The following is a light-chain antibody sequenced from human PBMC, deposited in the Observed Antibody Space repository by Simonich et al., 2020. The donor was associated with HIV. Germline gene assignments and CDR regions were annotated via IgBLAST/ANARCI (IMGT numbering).Light chain of an antibody. Sequence: DIPMTQSPSSLSASVGVRLTITCRASQVIINSLAWYQQKPGKAPKLLLYAASRLESGVPSRFSGSGSGTDFTLTISSLQPEDFATYYCQQANSFPPRYTFGQGTKLEIK. CDR1: QVIINS. V-gene: IGKV1-NL1*01. CDR3: QQANSFPPRYT. J-gene: IGKJ2*01. CDR2: AAS.